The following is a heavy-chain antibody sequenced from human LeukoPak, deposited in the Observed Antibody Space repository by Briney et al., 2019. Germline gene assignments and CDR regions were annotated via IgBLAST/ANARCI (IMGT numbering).Heavy chain of an antibody. J-gene: IGHJ4*02. V-gene: IGHV3-30*02. CDR2: IESDGTKE. CDR1: GFRFSSYD. D-gene: IGHD6-19*01. Sequence: GGTLRLSCAASGFRFSSYDIHWVRQAPGKGLEWVTFIESDGTKEYYADSVKGRFTISRDNSKNTVYVQMNTLRAEDTAVYYCAKEGSGWYYLDYWGQGTVVTVSS. CDR3: AKEGSGWYYLDY.